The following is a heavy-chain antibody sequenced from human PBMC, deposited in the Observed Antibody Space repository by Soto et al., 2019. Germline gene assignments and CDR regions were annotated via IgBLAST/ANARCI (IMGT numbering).Heavy chain of an antibody. Sequence: QVKLVQSGAEMKKPGSSVKVSCQCTGDTFNTCAMNWVRQAPGQGPEWMGDISPMFGAANYAPKFQGRVTITAHESTGTSYMQLSSSTSEDTALYFCARELQVHIPAFVCWGQGTQVTVSS. D-gene: IGHD3-10*01. CDR1: GDTFNTCA. V-gene: IGHV1-69*19. CDR3: ARELQVHIPAFVC. CDR2: ISPMFGAA. J-gene: IGHJ4*02.